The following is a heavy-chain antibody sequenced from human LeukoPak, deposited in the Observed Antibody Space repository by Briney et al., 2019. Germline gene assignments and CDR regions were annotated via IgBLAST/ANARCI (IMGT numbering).Heavy chain of an antibody. J-gene: IGHJ5*02. D-gene: IGHD2-21*02. CDR3: ARASLAYCGGDCYSPNWFDP. V-gene: IGHV3-33*01. Sequence: PGRSLRLSCAASGFTFSSYGTHWVRQAPGKGLEWVAVIWYDGSNKYYADSVKGRFTISRDNSKNTLYLQMNSLRAEDTAVYYCARASLAYCGGDCYSPNWFDPWGQGTLVTVSS. CDR2: IWYDGSNK. CDR1: GFTFSSYG.